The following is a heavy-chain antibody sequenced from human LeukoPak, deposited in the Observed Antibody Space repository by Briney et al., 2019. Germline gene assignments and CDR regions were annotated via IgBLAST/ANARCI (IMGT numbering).Heavy chain of an antibody. CDR1: GASIRDHY. D-gene: IGHD2-8*01. J-gene: IGHJ4*02. CDR2: IYTDGTT. V-gene: IGHV4-4*07. Sequence: PSETLSLTCTAFGASIRDHYWSWIRQPVGKRPEWIGRIYTDGTTHYNPSLESRVTISRDKSKNQFSVRLTSVTAADTAVYSCARDMNRNGFYHGFEYWSRGTLVTVSS. CDR3: ARDMNRNGFYHGFEY.